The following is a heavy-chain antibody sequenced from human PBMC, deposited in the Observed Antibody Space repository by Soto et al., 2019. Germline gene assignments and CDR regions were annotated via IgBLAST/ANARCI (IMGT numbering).Heavy chain of an antibody. V-gene: IGHV3-21*06. J-gene: IGHJ6*03. CDR2: ISSSSIYT. CDR1: GFTFSSYS. D-gene: IGHD3-10*01. CDR3: ARDFKESQYYYSCMDV. Sequence: EVQLVESGGGLVQPGGSLRLSCVVSGFTFSSYSMNWVRQAPGKGLEWVSSISSSSIYTYYADSVKGRFTISRDNAKNSVYLQRNSLRAEDTAVYYCARDFKESQYYYSCMDVWGKGTTVTVSS.